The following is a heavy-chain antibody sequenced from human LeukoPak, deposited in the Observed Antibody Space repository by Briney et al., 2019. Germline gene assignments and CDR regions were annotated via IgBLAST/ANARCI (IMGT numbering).Heavy chain of an antibody. CDR1: GFTFSSYS. CDR2: ISTDGSST. J-gene: IGHJ4*02. Sequence: GGSLRLSCAASGFTFSSYSMNWVRQAAGKWLVWVSRISTDGSSTTYADSVRGRFTISRDNPKNTLYLQMDSLRTEDTAVYYCARPSSGWYGSWGQGTLVTVSS. D-gene: IGHD6-19*01. CDR3: ARPSSGWYGS. V-gene: IGHV3-74*01.